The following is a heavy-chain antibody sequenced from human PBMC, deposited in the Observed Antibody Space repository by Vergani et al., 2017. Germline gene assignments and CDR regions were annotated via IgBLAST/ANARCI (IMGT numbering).Heavy chain of an antibody. Sequence: VQLLESGGGLVQPGGSLRLSCGASGFTFSSYAMTWVRQAPGKGLEWVSVISYDGNKKNYADSVKGRFTISRDNSKNTLYLEMNALRAEDTAVYYCAKVKVADYYDSSGYYPHWGQGTLVTVSS. CDR3: AKVKVADYYDSSGYYPH. J-gene: IGHJ4*02. D-gene: IGHD3-22*01. CDR1: GFTFSSYA. CDR2: ISYDGNKK. V-gene: IGHV3-30*18.